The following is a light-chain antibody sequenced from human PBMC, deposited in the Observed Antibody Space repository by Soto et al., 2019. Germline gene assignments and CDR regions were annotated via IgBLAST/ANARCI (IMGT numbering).Light chain of an antibody. CDR3: QQGNNFPPT. CDR2: AAS. CDR1: QDVSSW. V-gene: IGKV1-12*01. J-gene: IGKJ1*01. Sequence: DIQMTQSPSSVSASVGDRVTITCRASQDVSSWLAWYQQKPGKAPQVLIFAASNLQSGVSSRFSGSGSGTDFTLTISSLQPEGSATYYCQQGNNFPPTFGQGTKVDIK.